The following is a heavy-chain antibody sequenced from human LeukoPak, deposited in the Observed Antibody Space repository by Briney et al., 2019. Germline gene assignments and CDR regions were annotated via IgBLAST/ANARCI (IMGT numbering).Heavy chain of an antibody. CDR1: GFAFDDYG. Sequence: GGSLRLSCAASGFAFDDYGMSWVRQAPGKGLEWVSGINWNGGSTGYADSVKGRFTISRHISKNTLYLQMNSLRAEDTAVYYCASTLWFGGTYGMDVWGQGTTVTVSS. D-gene: IGHD3-10*01. J-gene: IGHJ6*02. CDR3: ASTLWFGGTYGMDV. V-gene: IGHV3-20*04. CDR2: INWNGGST.